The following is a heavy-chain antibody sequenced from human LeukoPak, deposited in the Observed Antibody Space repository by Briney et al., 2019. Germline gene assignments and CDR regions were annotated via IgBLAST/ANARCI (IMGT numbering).Heavy chain of an antibody. D-gene: IGHD2-2*01. CDR2: ISAYTGNT. CDR3: AREVIVVVPAALRDYYYGMDV. CDR1: GYTFTSYG. V-gene: IGHV1-18*01. J-gene: IGHJ6*02. Sequence: ASVKVSCKASGYTFTSYGISWVRQAPGQGLEWMGWISAYTGNTNYAQKLQGRVTMTTDTSTSTAYMELRSLRSDDTAVYYCAREVIVVVPAALRDYYYGMDVWGQGTTVTVSS.